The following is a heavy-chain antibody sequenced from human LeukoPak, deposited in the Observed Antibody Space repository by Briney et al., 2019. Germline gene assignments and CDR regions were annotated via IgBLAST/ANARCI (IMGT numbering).Heavy chain of an antibody. CDR2: ISSGSGYI. CDR1: GFTFSTYN. D-gene: IGHD1-1*01. J-gene: IGHJ4*02. CDR3: AREGGGIDY. Sequence: GGSLRLSCAASGFTFSTYNMTWVRQAPGKGLEWVSSISSGSGYIYYADSVKGRFIISRDNAKSSLYLQMNSLRAEDTAVYYCAREGGGIDYWGQGTLVTVSS. V-gene: IGHV3-21*01.